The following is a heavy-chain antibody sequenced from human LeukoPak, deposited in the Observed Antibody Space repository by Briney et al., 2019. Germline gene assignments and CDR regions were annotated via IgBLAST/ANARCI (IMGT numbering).Heavy chain of an antibody. V-gene: IGHV1-8*01. CDR3: ARVQGSDTSGSFDH. CDR2: MDPNSGNT. Sequence: ASVKVSCKPSVYTLVSHDINWARQATGQGLEWMGWMDPNSGNTGYAQRFQRRDTLTRSTSLSEAYMELTSLKFEDTAVYCCARVQGSDTSGSFDHWGQGTLVTVSS. CDR1: VYTLVSHD. J-gene: IGHJ4*02. D-gene: IGHD1-26*01.